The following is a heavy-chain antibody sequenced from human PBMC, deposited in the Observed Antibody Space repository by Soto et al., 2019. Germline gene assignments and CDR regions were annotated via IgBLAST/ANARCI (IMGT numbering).Heavy chain of an antibody. D-gene: IGHD3-22*01. Sequence: SVKVSCKASGGTFSSYTSSWVRQAPGQGLEWMGRIIPILGIANYAQKFQGRVTITADKSTSTAYMELSSLRSEDTAVYYCARTVTNYYDSSGYYHDYYYYYGMDVWGQGTTVTVSS. CDR3: ARTVTNYYDSSGYYHDYYYYYGMDV. J-gene: IGHJ6*02. CDR2: IIPILGIA. CDR1: GGTFSSYT. V-gene: IGHV1-69*02.